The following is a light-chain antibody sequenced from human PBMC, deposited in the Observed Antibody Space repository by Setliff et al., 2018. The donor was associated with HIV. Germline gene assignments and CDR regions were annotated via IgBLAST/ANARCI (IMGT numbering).Light chain of an antibody. J-gene: IGKJ5*01. CDR3: QQYGSSPVT. Sequence: SPATLSLSPGERANFSCRASQSVSSSHLAWYQQRPGLAPRLLIYDASNRATGSPERSSGSGSGTDFILTITRLEPEDFAVYFCQQYGSSPVTFGQGTRLEIK. CDR2: DAS. V-gene: IGKV3D-20*01. CDR1: QSVSSSH.